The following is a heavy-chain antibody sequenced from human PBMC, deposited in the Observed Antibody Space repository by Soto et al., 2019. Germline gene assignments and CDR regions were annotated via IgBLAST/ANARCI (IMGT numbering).Heavy chain of an antibody. CDR1: GFSFNSYA. D-gene: IGHD2-15*01. J-gene: IGHJ6*02. V-gene: IGHV3-30*04. Sequence: QVQLVESGGRVVHPGTSLRLSCEVSGFSFNSYAMHWVRQAPGKGLEWVAAITFDGSSQFYAGSVRGRFTISRDNSRNTLFMDMTRLRPEDTAMYFCAKDRPGYCSDGLCYEHFHYGRDVCGQGTTVTV. CDR2: ITFDGSSQ. CDR3: AKDRPGYCSDGLCYEHFHYGRDV.